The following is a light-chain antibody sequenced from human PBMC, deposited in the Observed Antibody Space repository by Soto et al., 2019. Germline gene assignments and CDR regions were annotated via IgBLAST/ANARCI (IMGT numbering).Light chain of an antibody. V-gene: IGKV3-20*01. J-gene: IGKJ3*01. CDR2: AAS. CDR1: QSVSSSY. Sequence: EVVLTQSPGILSLSPGERATLSCRASQSVSSSYLAWYQQKPGQAPRLLIYAASSRATGIPDRFSGSGSGTDFTLTISRLEPEDFAVYYCQQYGTSSSFGPGTKVDIK. CDR3: QQYGTSSS.